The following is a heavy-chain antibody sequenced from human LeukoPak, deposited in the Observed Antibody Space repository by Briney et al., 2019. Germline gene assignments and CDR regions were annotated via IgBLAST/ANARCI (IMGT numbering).Heavy chain of an antibody. CDR3: ARESTAGYNSSWYGFRN. J-gene: IGHJ1*01. Sequence: GGSLRLSCAASGFTFSGYWMSWVRQAPGKGLEWVANINQDGSEKYYVDSVKGRFTISRDNAKNSLFLQMGSLRVEDTAVYYYARESTAGYNSSWYGFRNWGQGTLVSVSS. CDR2: INQDGSEK. D-gene: IGHD6-13*01. V-gene: IGHV3-7*01. CDR1: GFTFSGYW.